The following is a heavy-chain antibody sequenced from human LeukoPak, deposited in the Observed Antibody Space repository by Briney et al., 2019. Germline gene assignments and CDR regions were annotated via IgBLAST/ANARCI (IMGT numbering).Heavy chain of an antibody. CDR3: AKGPRGSYLDY. CDR2: IWYDGSNK. V-gene: IGHV3-33*06. J-gene: IGHJ4*02. CDR1: GFTFSSYG. D-gene: IGHD1-26*01. Sequence: GRSLRLTCAASGFTFSSYGMHWVRQAPGKGLEWVAVIWYDGSNKYYADSVKGRFTISRDNSKNTLYLQMNSLRAEDTAVYYCAKGPRGSYLDYWGQGTLVTVSS.